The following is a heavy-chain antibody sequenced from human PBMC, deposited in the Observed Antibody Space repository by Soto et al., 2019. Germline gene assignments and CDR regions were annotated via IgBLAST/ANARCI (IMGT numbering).Heavy chain of an antibody. J-gene: IGHJ4*02. CDR2: IYYSGST. V-gene: IGHV4-30-4*01. CDR1: GGSISSGDYY. D-gene: IGHD3-16*01. Sequence: SETLSLTCTVSGGSISSGDYYWSWIRQPPGKGLEWIGYIYYSGSTYYNPSLKSRVTISVDTSKNQFSLKLSSVTAADTAVYYCASSTWQYVPSDYWGQGTLVTVSS. CDR3: ASSTWQYVPSDY.